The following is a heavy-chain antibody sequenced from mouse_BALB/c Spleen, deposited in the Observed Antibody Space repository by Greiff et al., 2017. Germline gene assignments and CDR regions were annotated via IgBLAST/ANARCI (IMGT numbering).Heavy chain of an antibody. D-gene: IGHD2-4*01. J-gene: IGHJ3*01. V-gene: IGHV5-15*02. CDR2: ISNLAYSI. CDR1: GFTFSDYG. CDR3: ARSDYDGCWFAD. Sequence: EVQLVESGGGLVQPGGSRKLSCAASGFTFSDYGMAWVRQAPGKGPEWVAFISNLAYSIYYAETVTGRFTISRENAKNTLYLEMSSLRSEDTAMYYCARSDYDGCWFADWGQGTLVTVSA.